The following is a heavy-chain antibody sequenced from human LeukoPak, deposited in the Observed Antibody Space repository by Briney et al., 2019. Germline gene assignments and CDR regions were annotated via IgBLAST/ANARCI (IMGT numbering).Heavy chain of an antibody. J-gene: IGHJ4*02. CDR2: IYYSGST. D-gene: IGHD1-7*01. CDR3: ARASSELRFDY. CDR1: GGSICSYY. Sequence: PSETLSHTCTVSGGSICSYYWSWIRQPPGKGLEWIGYIYYSGSTNYNPSLKSRVTISVDTSKNQFSLKLSSVTAADTAVYYCARASSELRFDYWGQGTLVTVSS. V-gene: IGHV4-59*01.